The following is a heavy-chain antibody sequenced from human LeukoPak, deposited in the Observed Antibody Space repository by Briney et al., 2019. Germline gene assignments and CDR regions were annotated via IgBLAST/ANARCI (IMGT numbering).Heavy chain of an antibody. V-gene: IGHV4-59*01. Sequence: SETLSLTCTVSGDSISSYHWSWIRQPPGKGLEWIGYVFYGGSTTYNPSLKSRITISVDTSKNQFSLKLSSVTAVDTAVYYCAGGWGNFDYWGQGTLVTVSS. CDR2: VFYGGST. D-gene: IGHD3-16*01. CDR3: AGGWGNFDY. CDR1: GDSISSYH. J-gene: IGHJ4*02.